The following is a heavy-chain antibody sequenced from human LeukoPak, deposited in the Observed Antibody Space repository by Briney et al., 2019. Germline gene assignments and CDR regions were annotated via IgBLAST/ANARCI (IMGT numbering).Heavy chain of an antibody. V-gene: IGHV3-30*01. Sequence: GGSLRLSCAASGFTLSDYHMNWVRQAPGKGLEWVSLISSGGTYEYYADSVKGRFTISRDNSKNTLYLQLNSLRAEDTAVYYCARDSTYYYDSGSSGPHYFDNWGQGTLVTVSS. CDR1: GFTLSDYH. J-gene: IGHJ4*02. CDR2: ISSGGTYE. D-gene: IGHD3-10*01. CDR3: ARDSTYYYDSGSSGPHYFDN.